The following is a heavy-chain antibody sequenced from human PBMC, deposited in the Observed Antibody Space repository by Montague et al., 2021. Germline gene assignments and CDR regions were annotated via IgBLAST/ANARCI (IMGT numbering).Heavy chain of an antibody. D-gene: IGHD3-22*01. Sequence: SETLSLTCSVSGDSINGSYWSWIRQPPGKGLEWIGSVFYSGATNYNPSLKSRVTMSVDTSKNQVSLKVNSVTAADTAVYYCARQGFYESGGFFIWGQGTLVTVSS. J-gene: IGHJ4*02. V-gene: IGHV4-59*01. CDR3: ARQGFYESGGFFI. CDR1: GDSINGSY. CDR2: VFYSGAT.